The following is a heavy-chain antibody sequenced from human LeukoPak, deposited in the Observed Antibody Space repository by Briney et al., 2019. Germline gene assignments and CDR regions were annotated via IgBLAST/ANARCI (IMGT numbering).Heavy chain of an antibody. J-gene: IGHJ1*01. CDR1: GFTFSSYA. Sequence: GGSLRLSCAASGFTFSSYAMGWVRQAPGKGLEWVSAISGSGGSTYYADSVKGRFTISRDNSKNTLYLQMNSLRAEDTAVYYCAKDLRFDHTSEYFQHWGQGTLVTVSS. D-gene: IGHD3-16*01. V-gene: IGHV3-23*01. CDR2: ISGSGGST. CDR3: AKDLRFDHTSEYFQH.